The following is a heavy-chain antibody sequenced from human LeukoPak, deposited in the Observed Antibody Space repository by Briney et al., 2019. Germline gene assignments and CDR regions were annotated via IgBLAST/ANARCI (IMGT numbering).Heavy chain of an antibody. CDR2: INPNSGGT. V-gene: IGHV1-2*06. Sequence: ASVKVSCKASGYTFTGYYMHWVRQAPGQGLEWMGRINPNSGGTNYAQKFQGRVTMTRDTSISTAYMELSRLRSDDTAVYYCARGLLVATIHLGWFDPWGQGTLVTVSS. J-gene: IGHJ5*02. CDR3: ARGLLVATIHLGWFDP. CDR1: GYTFTGYY. D-gene: IGHD5-12*01.